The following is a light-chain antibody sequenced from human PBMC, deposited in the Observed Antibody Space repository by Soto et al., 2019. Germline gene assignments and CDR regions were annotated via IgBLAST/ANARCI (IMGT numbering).Light chain of an antibody. Sequence: EIVLTQSPGTLSLSPGERATLSCRASQSVSNNYLAWYQHKPCPAPRLLIYGASNRATGIPDRFSGSGSGTDSTLTISRLEPDDFAVDYCQQYGSSGTFGQGTKVDIK. J-gene: IGKJ1*01. V-gene: IGKV3-20*01. CDR2: GAS. CDR1: QSVSNNY. CDR3: QQYGSSGT.